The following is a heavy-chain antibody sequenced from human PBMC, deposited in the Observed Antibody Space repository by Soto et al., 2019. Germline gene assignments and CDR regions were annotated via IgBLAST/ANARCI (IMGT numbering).Heavy chain of an antibody. CDR1: GYSFTSYW. D-gene: IGHD3-10*01. V-gene: IGHV5-51*01. Sequence: PGEALKISCEGSGYSFTSYWIGWVRQMPGKGLEWMGIIYPGDSDTRYSPSFQGQVTISADKSISTAYLQWSSLKASDTAMYYCAGGGVRGVITRTRAYYGMDLWGQGATVTVSS. CDR3: AGGGVRGVITRTRAYYGMDL. CDR2: IYPGDSDT. J-gene: IGHJ6*02.